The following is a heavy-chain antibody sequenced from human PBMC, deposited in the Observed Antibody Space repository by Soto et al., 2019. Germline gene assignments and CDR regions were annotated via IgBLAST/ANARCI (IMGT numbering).Heavy chain of an antibody. V-gene: IGHV3-23*01. CDR2: ITDNGGST. CDR3: ARVTHYDSSGFDY. Sequence: GSLRLSCAASGFTFSRDGMSWVRQAPGKGLEWVSLITDNGGSTYYADSVKGRFTISRDNTKNTLFLQMNSLRAEDTAVYYCARVTHYDSSGFDYWGQGTLVTVSS. D-gene: IGHD3-22*01. CDR1: GFTFSRDG. J-gene: IGHJ4*02.